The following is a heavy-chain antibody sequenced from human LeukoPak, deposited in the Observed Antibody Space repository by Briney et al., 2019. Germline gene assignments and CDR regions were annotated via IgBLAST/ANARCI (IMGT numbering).Heavy chain of an antibody. Sequence: EASVKVSCKASGYTFTSYYMHWVRQAPGQGLEWMGIINPSSAITSYAQKFQGRVTMTRDTSTSTFYMELSSLRSEDTAVYYCARGSVVVTAAVNDYWGQGTLVTVSS. J-gene: IGHJ4*02. CDR3: ARGSVVVTAAVNDY. D-gene: IGHD2-21*02. CDR1: GYTFTSYY. CDR2: INPSSAIT. V-gene: IGHV1-46*01.